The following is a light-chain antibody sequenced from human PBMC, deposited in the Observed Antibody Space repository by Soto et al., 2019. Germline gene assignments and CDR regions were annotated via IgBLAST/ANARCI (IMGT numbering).Light chain of an antibody. CDR1: SSDVGVYNY. Sequence: QSVLTQPRSVSGSPGQSVTISCTGTSSDVGVYNYVSWYQQHPGKAPKLMIYDVTKRPSGVPDRFSGSKSANTASLTISGLQAEDEADYFCFSFTTTSTHVFGTGTKVTVL. V-gene: IGLV2-11*01. J-gene: IGLJ1*01. CDR3: FSFTTTSTHV. CDR2: DVT.